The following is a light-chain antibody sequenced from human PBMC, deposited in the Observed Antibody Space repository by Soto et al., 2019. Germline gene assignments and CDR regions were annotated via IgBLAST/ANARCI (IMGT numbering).Light chain of an antibody. CDR1: QSISGY. CDR2: AAS. CDR3: QRYGSSRPWT. V-gene: IGKV1-39*02. Sequence: DIQMTQSPSSLSASVGDRVTINFRASQSISGYLNWYQQKPGKAPKLLIYAASSLQSGVPSRFSGSGSGTDFTLTISRLEPADFAVYYCQRYGSSRPWTFGQGTKVDIK. J-gene: IGKJ1*01.